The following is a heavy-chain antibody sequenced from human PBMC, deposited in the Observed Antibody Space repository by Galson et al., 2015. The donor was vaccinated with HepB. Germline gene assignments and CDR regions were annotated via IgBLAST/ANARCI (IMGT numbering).Heavy chain of an antibody. D-gene: IGHD1-26*01. CDR3: ARGSGSPQWYFDL. V-gene: IGHV3-11*06. J-gene: IGHJ2*01. Sequence: SLRLSCAASGFTFSDYYMSWIRQAPGKGLEWVSYISSSSSYTNYADSVKGRFTISRDNAKNSLYLQMNSLRAEDTAVYYCARGSGSPQWYFDLWGRGTLVTVSS. CDR2: ISSSSSYT. CDR1: GFTFSDYY.